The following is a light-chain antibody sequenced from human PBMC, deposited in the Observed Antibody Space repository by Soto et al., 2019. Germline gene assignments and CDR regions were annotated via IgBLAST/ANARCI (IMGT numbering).Light chain of an antibody. Sequence: EIVLTQSPATRPLSPGERATLSCRASQSVSSYLAWYQQKPGQAPRLLIYDASNRATGIPARFSGSGSGTDFTLTISSLEPEDFAVYYCQQRSNWPILTFGPGTKVDIK. CDR1: QSVSSY. J-gene: IGKJ3*01. V-gene: IGKV3-11*01. CDR3: QQRSNWPILT. CDR2: DAS.